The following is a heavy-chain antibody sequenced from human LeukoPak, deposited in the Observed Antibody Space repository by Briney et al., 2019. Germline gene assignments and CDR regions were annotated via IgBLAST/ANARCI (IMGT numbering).Heavy chain of an antibody. CDR1: GFTFDDYA. CDR2: ISSSNSYI. Sequence: PGRSLRLSCAASGFTFDDYAMHWVRQAPGKGLEWVSSISSSNSYIYYADSVKGRFTISRDNAKNSLYLQMNSLRAEDTAVYYCARAGPSSSWHQFDYWGQGTLVTVSS. D-gene: IGHD6-13*01. CDR3: ARAGPSSSWHQFDY. V-gene: IGHV3-21*01. J-gene: IGHJ4*02.